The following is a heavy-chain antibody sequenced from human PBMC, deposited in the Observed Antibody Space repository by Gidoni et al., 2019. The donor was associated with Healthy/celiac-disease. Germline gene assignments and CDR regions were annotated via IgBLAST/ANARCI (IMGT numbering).Heavy chain of an antibody. CDR3: AGEDILTGYYLVGYYYGMDV. CDR1: GFTFSSYA. Sequence: QVQLVESGGGVVQPGRSLSLSCAASGFTFSSYAMPWVRQAPGKGLEWVAVISYDGSNKYYADSVKGRFTISRDNSKNTLYLQMNSLRAEDTAVYYCAGEDILTGYYLVGYYYGMDVWGQGTTVTVSS. D-gene: IGHD3-9*01. V-gene: IGHV3-30*01. CDR2: ISYDGSNK. J-gene: IGHJ6*02.